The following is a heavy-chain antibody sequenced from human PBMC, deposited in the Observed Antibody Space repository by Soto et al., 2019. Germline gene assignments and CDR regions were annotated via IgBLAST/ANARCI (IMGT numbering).Heavy chain of an antibody. V-gene: IGHV3-30-3*01. CDR3: ARADANFDY. Sequence: QVQLVESGGGVVQPGRSLRLSCAASGFTFSSYAMHWVRQAPGKGLEWVAVISYDGSNKYYADSVKGRFTISRDNSKNTLYLQMNSLRAEDTAVYYCARADANFDYWGQGTLVTVS. J-gene: IGHJ4*02. CDR2: ISYDGSNK. CDR1: GFTFSSYA.